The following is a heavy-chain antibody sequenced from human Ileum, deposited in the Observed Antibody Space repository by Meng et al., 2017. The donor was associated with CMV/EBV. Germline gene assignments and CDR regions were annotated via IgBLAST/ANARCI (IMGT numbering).Heavy chain of an antibody. Sequence: QVKLQQSGPGLVKPPQTLSLTCAISGDSVSSKSVTWNWIRQSPSRGLEWLGRTYYRSKWYNDYAVSVKSRITINPDTSRNHFFLQLSSVSPEDTAVYYCARNIFEDQMLPFDYWGQGTLVTVSS. V-gene: IGHV6-1*01. CDR1: GDSVSSKSVT. CDR3: ARNIFEDQMLPFDY. J-gene: IGHJ4*02. D-gene: IGHD2-2*01. CDR2: TYYRSKWYN.